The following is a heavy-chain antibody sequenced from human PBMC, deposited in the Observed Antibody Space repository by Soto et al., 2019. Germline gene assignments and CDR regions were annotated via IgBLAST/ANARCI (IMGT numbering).Heavy chain of an antibody. CDR1: GFTFSGSA. CDR2: IRSKANNYAT. V-gene: IGHV3-73*02. CDR3: STQEIVGATGY. J-gene: IGHJ4*02. Sequence: EVQLVESGGGLVQPGGSLKLSCAASGFTFSGSAMHWVRQASGKGLEWVGRIRSKANNYATAYAASMKGRFTISRDDSKYTAYLHMNSLKDEDTAVYYCSTQEIVGATGYWGQGTQVTVSS. D-gene: IGHD1-26*01.